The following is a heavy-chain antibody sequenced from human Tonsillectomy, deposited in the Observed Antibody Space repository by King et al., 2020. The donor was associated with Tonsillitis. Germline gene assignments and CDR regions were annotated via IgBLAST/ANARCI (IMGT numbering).Heavy chain of an antibody. D-gene: IGHD6-19*01. CDR2: IYPGDSDT. J-gene: IGHJ4*02. CDR1: AYSFTSYW. CDR3: AGLQYSSGWPFDY. V-gene: IGHV5-51*01. Sequence: VQLVESGAEVKKPGESLRISCKGSAYSFTSYWIGWVRQMPGKGLEWMGIIYPGDSDTRYSPSFQGQVTISADKSISTAYLHWSSLKASDTAMYYCAGLQYSSGWPFDYWGQGTLVTVSS.